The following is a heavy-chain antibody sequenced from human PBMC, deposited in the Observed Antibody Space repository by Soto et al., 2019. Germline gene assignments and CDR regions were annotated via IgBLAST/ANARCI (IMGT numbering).Heavy chain of an antibody. D-gene: IGHD1-1*01. CDR1: GFTFSSYA. Sequence: QVQLVESGGGVVQPGRSLRLSWAASGFTFSSYARHWVRQAPGKGLEWVAVISYDGSNKYYADSVKGRFTISRDNSKNTLYLQMNSLRAEDTAVYYCARVERWGQGTLVTVSS. CDR2: ISYDGSNK. J-gene: IGHJ4*02. V-gene: IGHV3-30-3*01. CDR3: ARVER.